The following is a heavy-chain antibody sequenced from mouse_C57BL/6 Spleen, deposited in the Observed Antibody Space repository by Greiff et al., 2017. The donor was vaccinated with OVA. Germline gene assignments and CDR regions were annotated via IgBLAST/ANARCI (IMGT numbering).Heavy chain of an antibody. CDR1: GYTFTEYT. CDR3: ARHEEYYGSSFYYFDY. CDR2: FYPGRGSI. V-gene: IGHV1-62-2*01. Sequence: QVQLQQSGAELVKPGASVKLSCKASGYTFTEYTIHWVKQRSGQGLEWIGWFYPGRGSIKYNEKFKDKATLTADKSSSTVYMELSRLTSEDSAVYFCARHEEYYGSSFYYFDYWGQGTTLTVSS. D-gene: IGHD1-1*01. J-gene: IGHJ2*01.